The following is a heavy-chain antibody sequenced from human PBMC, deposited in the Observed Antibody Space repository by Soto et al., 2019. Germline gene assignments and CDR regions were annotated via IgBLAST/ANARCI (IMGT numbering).Heavy chain of an antibody. CDR2: INGDGRTT. J-gene: IGHJ5*02. D-gene: IGHD4-17*01. CDR3: ARAAYGEYWFDP. CDR1: GFTFSGYC. Sequence: AGSLRLSCAASGFTFSGYCIHCVRQAPGKGLMWVSRINGDGRTTNYADSVKGRFTISRENAKNTLYLQMNSLRAEDTAVYYCARAAYGEYWFDPWGQGTLVTVSS. V-gene: IGHV3-74*01.